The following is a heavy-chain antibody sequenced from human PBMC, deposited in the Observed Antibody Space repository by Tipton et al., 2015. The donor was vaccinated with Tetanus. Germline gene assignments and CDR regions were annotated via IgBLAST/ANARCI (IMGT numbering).Heavy chain of an antibody. CDR2: IYYSGST. J-gene: IGHJ4*02. Sequence: TLSLTCTVSGGSISSSNYYWGWIRQPPGKGLEWIGRIYYSGSTSYNPSLKSRITISVDTSKNQFSLELNSVTAADTAVYYCARRGGDFLTGYYDSWGQGTLVTVSS. CDR3: ARRGGDFLTGYYDS. V-gene: IGHV4-39*01. D-gene: IGHD3-9*01. CDR1: GGSISSSNYY.